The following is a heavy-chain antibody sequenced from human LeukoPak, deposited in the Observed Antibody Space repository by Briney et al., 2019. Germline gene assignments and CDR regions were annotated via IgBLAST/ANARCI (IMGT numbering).Heavy chain of an antibody. CDR2: ISSSSSYI. V-gene: IGHV3-21*01. D-gene: IGHD2-15*01. CDR3: ARGTYGYQDIFDY. J-gene: IGHJ4*02. CDR1: GFTFISDS. Sequence: GGSLRLSCAASGFTFISDSMNWVRQAPGKGLEWVSSISSSSSYIYNADSVKGRFTISRDNAKNSLYLQMSSLRAEDTAVYYCARGTYGYQDIFDYWGQGALVTVSS.